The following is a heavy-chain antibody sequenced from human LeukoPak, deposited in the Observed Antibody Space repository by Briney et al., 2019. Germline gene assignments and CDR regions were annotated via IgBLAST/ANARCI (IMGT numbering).Heavy chain of an antibody. CDR3: AKAGTMLAFDI. V-gene: IGHV3-30*18. D-gene: IGHD3-10*02. CDR1: GFTFSSYG. Sequence: GGSLRLSCAASGFTFSSYGMHWVRQAPGKGLEWVAVISYDGSNKYYADSVKGRFTISRDNPKNTLYLQMNSLRAEDTAVYYCAKAGTMLAFDIWGQGTMVTVSS. CDR2: ISYDGSNK. J-gene: IGHJ3*02.